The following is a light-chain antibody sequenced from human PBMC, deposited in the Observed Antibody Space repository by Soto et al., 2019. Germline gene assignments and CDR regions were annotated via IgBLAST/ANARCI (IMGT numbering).Light chain of an antibody. J-gene: IGKJ3*01. Sequence: DIQLTQSPSFLSASVGDRVTITCRASQGISSYLAWSQQRPGEPPELLIYRASTLHSAVASRFSGSGSGTVFTLTSSSLQSEDFATYFCQHLTSFPPVFTFCPGDTVDIK. CDR3: QHLTSFPPVFT. CDR1: QGISSY. CDR2: RAS. V-gene: IGKV1-9*01.